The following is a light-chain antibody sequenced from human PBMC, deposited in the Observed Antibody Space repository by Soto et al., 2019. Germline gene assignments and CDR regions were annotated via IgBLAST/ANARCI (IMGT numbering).Light chain of an antibody. CDR1: QNIGYW. J-gene: IGKJ1*01. Sequence: DIQMTQSPSTLSASVGDRVTITCRASQNIGYWLAWYQQKPGKAPNLLIYKASNLESGVPSRFSGSGSGTEFTLTISSLQPHDFATYYCQQYNTDSRTFGQGTKVEI. CDR3: QQYNTDSRT. CDR2: KAS. V-gene: IGKV1-5*03.